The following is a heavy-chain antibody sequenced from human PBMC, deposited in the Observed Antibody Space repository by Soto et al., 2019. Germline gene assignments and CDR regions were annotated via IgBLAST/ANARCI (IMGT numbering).Heavy chain of an antibody. J-gene: IGHJ6*02. D-gene: IGHD6-6*01. Sequence: QVQLVESGGGVVQPGRSLRLSCAASGFTFSSYAMHWVRQAPGKGLEWVAVISYDGSNKYYADSVKGRFTISRDNSKNTLYRQMNSLRAEDTAVYYCARPPSARWYYYGMDVWGQGTTVTVSS. CDR3: ARPPSARWYYYGMDV. CDR2: ISYDGSNK. CDR1: GFTFSSYA. V-gene: IGHV3-30-3*01.